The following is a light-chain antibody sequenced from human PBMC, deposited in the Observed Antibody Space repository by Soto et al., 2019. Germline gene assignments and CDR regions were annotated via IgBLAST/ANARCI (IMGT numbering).Light chain of an antibody. Sequence: QSALTQPASVSGSPGQSITISCTGTSSDVGGYNYVSWYQHHPGKAPKLMIYDVSNRPSGVPNRFSGSKSGNTASLTISGLQPGDEADYYCSSYTTSNTRQIVFGTGTKLTVL. CDR1: SSDVGGYNY. J-gene: IGLJ1*01. V-gene: IGLV2-14*03. CDR3: SSYTTSNTRQIV. CDR2: DVS.